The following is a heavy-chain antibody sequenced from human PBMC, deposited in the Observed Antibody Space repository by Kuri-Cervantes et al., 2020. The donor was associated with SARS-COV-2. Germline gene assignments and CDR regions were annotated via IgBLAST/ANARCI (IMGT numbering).Heavy chain of an antibody. Sequence: GESLKISCAASGFTFSSYWMHWVRQAPGKGLVWVSRINSDGSSTSYADSVKGRFTISRDNAKNTLYLQMNSLRAEDTAVYYCAGLSNWGFLSDYWGQGTLVTVSS. D-gene: IGHD7-27*01. CDR1: GFTFSSYW. CDR3: AGLSNWGFLSDY. V-gene: IGHV3-74*01. CDR2: INSDGSST. J-gene: IGHJ4*02.